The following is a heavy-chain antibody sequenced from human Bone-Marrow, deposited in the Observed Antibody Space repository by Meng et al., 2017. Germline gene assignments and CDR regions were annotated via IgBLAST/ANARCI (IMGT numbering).Heavy chain of an antibody. CDR2: INPKSGDT. CDR3: ARDEDISAAGKLFGDY. CDR1: GCTFPDYW. J-gene: IGHJ4*02. V-gene: IGHV1-2*06. Sequence: QVQLMQSGAEVRKPGAAVTVSCKASGCTFPDYWRHWVQRAPGQGREWMGRINPKSGDTHYAQRFQGRVTMTGDTSISTAYMELSGLRSDDTAMYYCARDEDISAAGKLFGDYWGQGTLVTVSS. D-gene: IGHD6-13*01.